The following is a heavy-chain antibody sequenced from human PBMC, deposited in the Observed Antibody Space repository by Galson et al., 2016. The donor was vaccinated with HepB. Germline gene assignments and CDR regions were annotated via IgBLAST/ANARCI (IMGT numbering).Heavy chain of an antibody. J-gene: IGHJ6*02. CDR2: IRQDGAES. D-gene: IGHD2-2*01. Sequence: SLRLSCAASGFSFSSYWMSWVRQAPGKGLEWVANIRQDGAESFYLGSVRGRFTISRDNAKNSVYLEVNSLRSDYTAVYYCARFGCTSCYDFYYYGMDVWGQGTTVTVSS. V-gene: IGHV3-7*01. CDR1: GFSFSSYW. CDR3: ARFGCTSCYDFYYYGMDV.